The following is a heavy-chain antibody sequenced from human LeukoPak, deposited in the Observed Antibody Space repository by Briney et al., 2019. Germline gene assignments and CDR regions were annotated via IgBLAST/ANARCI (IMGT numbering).Heavy chain of an antibody. D-gene: IGHD2-2*01. CDR1: GFTLSSYS. CDR3: ARSGYCSSTSCTDDYYYGMDV. CDR2: ISSSSSTI. J-gene: IGHJ6*02. V-gene: IGHV3-48*01. Sequence: GGSLRLSCAASGFTLSSYSMNWVRQAPGKGLEWVSYISSSSSTIYYADSVKGRFTISRDNAKNSLYLQMNSLRAEDTAVYYCARSGYCSSTSCTDDYYYGMDVWGQGTTVTASS.